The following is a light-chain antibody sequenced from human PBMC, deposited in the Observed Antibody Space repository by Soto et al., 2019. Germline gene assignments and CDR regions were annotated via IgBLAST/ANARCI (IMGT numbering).Light chain of an antibody. J-gene: IGKJ2*01. CDR2: QAS. Sequence: DVQMTQSPSTLPASVGDRVIITCRASQSISRSLAWYQQKPGKPPKLLIYQASTLESGVPSRFSGSESGTEFTLTISSLQPDDFATYYCQHSHSYSTFGQGTKVDIK. CDR3: QHSHSYST. V-gene: IGKV1-5*03. CDR1: QSISRS.